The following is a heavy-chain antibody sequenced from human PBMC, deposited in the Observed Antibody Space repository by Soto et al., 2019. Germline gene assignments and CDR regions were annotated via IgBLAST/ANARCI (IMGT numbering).Heavy chain of an antibody. D-gene: IGHD4-17*01. Sequence: SETLSLTCTVSGGSISSSSYYWGWIRQPPGKGLEWIGSIYYSGSTYYNQSLKSRVTISVDTSKNQFSLKLSSVTAADTAVYYCARSMTTVVTLDYWGQGTLVTVSS. V-gene: IGHV4-39*01. CDR1: GGSISSSSYY. J-gene: IGHJ4*02. CDR2: IYYSGST. CDR3: ARSMTTVVTLDY.